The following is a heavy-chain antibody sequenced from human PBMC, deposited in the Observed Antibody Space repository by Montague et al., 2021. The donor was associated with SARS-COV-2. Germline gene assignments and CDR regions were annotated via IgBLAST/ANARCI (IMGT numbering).Heavy chain of an antibody. CDR3: ARPSYYDILTGNGGLEY. J-gene: IGHJ4*02. V-gene: IGHV3-30*04. CDR2: ISYVGSNQ. D-gene: IGHD3-9*01. CDR1: KFSFSSYA. Sequence: SLRLSCVASKFSFSSYALHWVRQAPGKGLEWVAVISYVGSNQYYADSGKGRFTISRDNSKNTLYLQMSSLRAEDTAVYYCARPSYYDILTGNGGLEYWGQGTLVTVSS.